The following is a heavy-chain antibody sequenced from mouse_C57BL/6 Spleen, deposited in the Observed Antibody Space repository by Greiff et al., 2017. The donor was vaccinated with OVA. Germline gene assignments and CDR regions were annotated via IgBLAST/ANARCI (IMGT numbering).Heavy chain of an antibody. D-gene: IGHD2-4*01. CDR1: GYSITSGYY. J-gene: IGHJ3*01. CDR2: ISYDGSN. Sequence: EVQVVESGPGLVKPSQSLSLTCSVTGYSITSGYYWNWIRQFPGNKLEWMGYISYDGSNNYNPSLKNRISITRDTSKNQFFLKLNSVTTEDTATYYCARDEGPYDYDAWFAYWGQGTLVTVSA. CDR3: ARDEGPYDYDAWFAY. V-gene: IGHV3-6*01.